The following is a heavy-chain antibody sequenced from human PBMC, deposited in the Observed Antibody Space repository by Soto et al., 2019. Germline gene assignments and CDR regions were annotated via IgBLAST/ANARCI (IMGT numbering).Heavy chain of an antibody. CDR1: GFTFSSYA. J-gene: IGHJ4*02. CDR3: ARVHYYYDSSGYFSY. CDR2: ISYDGSNK. D-gene: IGHD3-22*01. V-gene: IGHV3-30-3*01. Sequence: VQLVESGVGVVQPGRSLRLSCAASGFTFSSYAMHWVRQAPGKGLEWVAVISYDGSNKYYADSVKGRFTISRDNSKNTLYLQMNSLRAEDTAVYYCARVHYYYDSSGYFSYWGQGTLVTVSS.